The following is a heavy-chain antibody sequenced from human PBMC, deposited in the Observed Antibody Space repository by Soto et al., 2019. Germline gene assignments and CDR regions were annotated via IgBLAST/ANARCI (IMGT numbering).Heavy chain of an antibody. CDR2: ISAYNDNT. V-gene: IGHV1-18*01. J-gene: IGHJ5*02. Sequence: GASVKVSCKASGYTFTSYGISWVRQAPGQGLEWMGWISAYNDNTNYAQKLQGRVTMTTDTSTSTAYMELRSLRSDDTAVYYCARDLMVDFWSGNLSWNNWFDPWGQGTLVTVSS. CDR1: GYTFTSYG. D-gene: IGHD3-3*01. CDR3: ARDLMVDFWSGNLSWNNWFDP.